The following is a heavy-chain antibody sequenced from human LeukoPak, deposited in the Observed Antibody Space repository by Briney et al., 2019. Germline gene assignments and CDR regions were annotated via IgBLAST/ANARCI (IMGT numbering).Heavy chain of an antibody. CDR1: GYAFTSYT. V-gene: IGHV1-3*03. CDR2: ISVGRGDS. J-gene: IGHJ3*01. CDR3: ARERGIRDAFDF. Sequence: ASVKVSCKASGYAFTSYTIHWVRQAPGQSLEWMGWISVGRGDSKCSQEFQGRVTLTRDTSATTAYLEVSSLRPEDMAVYYCARERGIRDAFDFWGQGTMVTVSS. D-gene: IGHD1-14*01.